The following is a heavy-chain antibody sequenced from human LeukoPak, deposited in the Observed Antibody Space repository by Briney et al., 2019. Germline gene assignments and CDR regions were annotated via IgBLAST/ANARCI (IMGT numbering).Heavy chain of an antibody. D-gene: IGHD3-10*01. J-gene: IGHJ4*02. CDR2: IYHSGST. Sequence: PSETLSLTCTVSGYSISSGYYWGWIRQPPGKGLEWIGSIYHSGSTYYNPSLKSRVTISVDTSKNQFSLKLSSVTAADTAVYYCARDRDYVDYWGQGTLVTVSS. V-gene: IGHV4-38-2*02. CDR1: GYSISSGYY. CDR3: ARDRDYVDY.